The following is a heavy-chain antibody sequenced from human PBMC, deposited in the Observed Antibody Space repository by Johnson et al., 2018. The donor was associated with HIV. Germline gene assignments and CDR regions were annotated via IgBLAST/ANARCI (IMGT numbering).Heavy chain of an antibody. CDR3: ARDQRSSGLNDQTDAFDI. Sequence: VQLVESGGGVVQPGRSLRLSCAASGFTFDDYAMHWVRQAPGKGLEWVSGISWNSGSIGYADSVKGRFTISRDNSKNTLYLQMNSLRAEDTAVYYCARDQRSSGLNDQTDAFDIWGQGTMVTVS. CDR2: ISWNSGSI. CDR1: GFTFDDYA. J-gene: IGHJ3*02. D-gene: IGHD6-19*01. V-gene: IGHV3-9*01.